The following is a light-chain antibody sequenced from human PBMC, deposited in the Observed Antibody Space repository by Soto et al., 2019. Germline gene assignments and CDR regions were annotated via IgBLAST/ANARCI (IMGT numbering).Light chain of an antibody. CDR3: QQYNNWPAIT. Sequence: EIVLTQSPATLSLSPGETATLSCRASQSVSSNLAWYQQKPGQAPRLLIYGASTRATGIPARFSGSGSGTEFTLTISSLQSEDFAVYSCQQYNNWPAITFGQGTRLEIK. J-gene: IGKJ5*01. CDR2: GAS. CDR1: QSVSSN. V-gene: IGKV3-15*01.